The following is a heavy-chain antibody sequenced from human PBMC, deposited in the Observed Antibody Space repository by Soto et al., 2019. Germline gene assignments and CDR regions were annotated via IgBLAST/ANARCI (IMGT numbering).Heavy chain of an antibody. J-gene: IGHJ5*02. V-gene: IGHV3-7*01. D-gene: IGHD3-22*01. CDR3: ARAVTMKVHWFDP. Sequence: PGGSLRLSCAASGFAFSTYWMTWVRQAPGKGLEWVANIKQDGSEKYYVDSVKGRFTISRDNAKNSLYLQMNSLRAEDTAVYYCARAVTMKVHWFDPWGQEALFTVSS. CDR1: GFAFSTYW. CDR2: IKQDGSEK.